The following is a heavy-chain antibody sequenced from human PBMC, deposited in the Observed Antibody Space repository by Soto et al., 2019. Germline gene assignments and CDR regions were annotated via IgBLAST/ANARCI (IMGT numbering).Heavy chain of an antibody. CDR3: VRIVPPTDH. J-gene: IGHJ4*02. CDR2: INGDGSRT. V-gene: IGHV3-74*01. CDR1: GFTFSNDW. Sequence: HPWGSLRLSCAASGFTFSNDWMHWVRQAPGTGLVWVSYINGDGSRTNYADSVKGRFSISRDNAKNTLYLQMNSLRVEDTAVYYCVRIVPPTDHWGQGTLVTVSS. D-gene: IGHD2-15*01.